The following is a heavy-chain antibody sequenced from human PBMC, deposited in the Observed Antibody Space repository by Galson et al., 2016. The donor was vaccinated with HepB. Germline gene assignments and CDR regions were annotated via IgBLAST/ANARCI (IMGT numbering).Heavy chain of an antibody. V-gene: IGHV3-33*01. Sequence: SLRLSCAASGFTFSHYSMHWVRQAPGKGLEWVAVIWYDRGKEYYTESVKGRFTISRDNSKNTLYLEMNTLRVEDTAVYFCARGSSSRSIYYYYYYTMDVWGQGTTVTVSS. CDR2: IWYDRGKE. J-gene: IGHJ6*02. D-gene: IGHD6-6*01. CDR3: ARGSSSRSIYYYYYYTMDV. CDR1: GFTFSHYS.